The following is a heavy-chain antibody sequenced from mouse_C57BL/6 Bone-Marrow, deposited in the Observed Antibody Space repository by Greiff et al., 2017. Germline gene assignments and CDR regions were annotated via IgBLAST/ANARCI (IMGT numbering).Heavy chain of an antibody. D-gene: IGHD2-3*01. J-gene: IGHJ2*01. V-gene: IGHV1-53*01. CDR2: INPSNGGT. Sequence: QVQLQQSGTELVKPGASVKLSCKASGYTFTSYWMHWVKQRPGQGLEWIGNINPSNGGTNYNEKFKSKATLTVDKSSNTAYMQLISLTSEDSAFYYFARSWIDDGCPFDYWGQGTTLTVSS. CDR3: ARSWIDDGCPFDY. CDR1: GYTFTSYW.